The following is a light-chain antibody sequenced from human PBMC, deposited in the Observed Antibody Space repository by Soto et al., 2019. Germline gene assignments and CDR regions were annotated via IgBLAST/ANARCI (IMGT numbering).Light chain of an antibody. V-gene: IGKV1-5*01. CDR1: QDIGNW. CDR3: QQYNSYPWT. Sequence: DNQVTQSPPSMAASVGDRVTITCRASQDIGNWMTWYQQKPGKAPKLLIYDASSLESGVPSRFSGSGSGTEFTLTISSLQPDDFATYCCQQYNSYPWTFGQGTKVDIK. CDR2: DAS. J-gene: IGKJ1*01.